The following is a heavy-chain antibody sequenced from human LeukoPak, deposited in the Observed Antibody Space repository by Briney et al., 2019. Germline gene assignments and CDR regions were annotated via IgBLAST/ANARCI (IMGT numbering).Heavy chain of an antibody. CDR3: ARGRAHDAFDI. J-gene: IGHJ3*02. CDR2: ISSSSSYI. CDR1: GFTFSSYS. Sequence: TGGSLRLSCAASGFTFSSYSMNWVRQAPGKGLEWVSSISSSSSYIYYADSVKGRFTISRDNAKNSLYLQMNSLRAEDTAVYYCARGRAHDAFDIWGQGTMVTVSS. V-gene: IGHV3-21*01.